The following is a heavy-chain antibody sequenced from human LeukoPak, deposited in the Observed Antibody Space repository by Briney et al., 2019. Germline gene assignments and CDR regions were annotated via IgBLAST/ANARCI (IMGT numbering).Heavy chain of an antibody. CDR1: GFTFSSYA. Sequence: PGGSLRLSCAASGFTFSSYAMSWVRQAPGKGLEWVSAISGSGGSTYYADSVKGRFTISRDNSKNTLYLQMNSLRAEDTAVYYCAKDIVVVPAAIGLLFDYWGQGTLVTVSS. V-gene: IGHV3-23*01. CDR2: ISGSGGST. D-gene: IGHD2-2*02. J-gene: IGHJ4*02. CDR3: AKDIVVVPAAIGLLFDY.